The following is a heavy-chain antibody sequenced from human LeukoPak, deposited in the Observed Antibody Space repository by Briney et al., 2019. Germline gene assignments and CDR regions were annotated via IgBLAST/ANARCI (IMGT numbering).Heavy chain of an antibody. CDR3: AREPGVLRFLERAEYFQH. V-gene: IGHV1-18*01. J-gene: IGHJ1*01. CDR2: ISAYNGNT. CDR1: GYTFTSYG. D-gene: IGHD3-3*01. Sequence: ASVKVSCKASGYTFTSYGISWVRQAPGQGLEWMGWISAYNGNTNYAQKLQGRVTMTTDTSTSAAYMELRSLRSDDTAVYYCAREPGVLRFLERAEYFQHWGQGTLVTVSP.